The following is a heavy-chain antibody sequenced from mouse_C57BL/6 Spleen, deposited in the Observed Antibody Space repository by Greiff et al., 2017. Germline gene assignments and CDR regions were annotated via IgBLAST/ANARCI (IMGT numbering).Heavy chain of an antibody. D-gene: IGHD1-1*01. J-gene: IGHJ4*01. Sequence: EVKLVESGGGLVKPGGSLKLSCAASGFTFSDYGMHWVRQAPEKGLEWVAYISSGSSTIYYADTVKGRFTLSSDNAKNTLFLQMTSLRSEDTAMYYWARQIYGSRPYCAMDYWGQGTSVTVSS. V-gene: IGHV5-17*01. CDR3: ARQIYGSRPYCAMDY. CDR2: ISSGSSTI. CDR1: GFTFSDYG.